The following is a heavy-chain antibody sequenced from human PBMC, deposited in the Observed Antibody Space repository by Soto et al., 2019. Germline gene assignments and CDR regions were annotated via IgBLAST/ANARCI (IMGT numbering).Heavy chain of an antibody. CDR2: INHSGST. Sequence: SETLSLTCAVYGGSFSGYYWSWIRQPPGKGLEWFGEINHSGSTNYNPSLKSRVTISVDTSKNQFSLKLSSVTAADTAVYYCARRNKIFGVVIIPQLNWFDPWGQGTLVTVSS. CDR3: ARRNKIFGVVIIPQLNWFDP. D-gene: IGHD3-3*01. CDR1: GGSFSGYY. V-gene: IGHV4-34*01. J-gene: IGHJ5*02.